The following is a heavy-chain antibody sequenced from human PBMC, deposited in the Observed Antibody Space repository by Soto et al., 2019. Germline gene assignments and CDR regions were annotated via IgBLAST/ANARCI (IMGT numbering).Heavy chain of an antibody. V-gene: IGHV1-18*01. CDR3: ARDLEDCSSTSCYRYYYYGMDV. CDR1: GYTFTSYG. CDR2: ISAYNGNT. Sequence: ASVKVTCKASGYTFTSYGISWVRLAPGQGLEWMGWISAYNGNTNYAQKLQGRVTMTTDTSTSTAYMELRSLRPDDTAVYYCARDLEDCSSTSCYRYYYYGMDVWGQGTTVTVSS. J-gene: IGHJ6*02. D-gene: IGHD2-2*02.